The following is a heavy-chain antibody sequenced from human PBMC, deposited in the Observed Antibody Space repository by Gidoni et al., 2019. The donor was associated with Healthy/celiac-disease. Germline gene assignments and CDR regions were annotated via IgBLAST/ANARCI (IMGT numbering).Heavy chain of an antibody. CDR1: GSTLTSYA. Sequence: QFQLVQSGVGVKKPGASLKVSGKASGSTLTSYAMHWVRQAPGQRLEWMGWINAGNGNTTYSQKFQGRVTITRDTAASTAYMELSSLRSEDTAVYYCARALYGDYCMRYWGQGTLVTVSS. CDR3: ARALYGDYCMRY. J-gene: IGHJ4*02. V-gene: IGHV1-3*01. D-gene: IGHD4-17*01. CDR2: INAGNGNT.